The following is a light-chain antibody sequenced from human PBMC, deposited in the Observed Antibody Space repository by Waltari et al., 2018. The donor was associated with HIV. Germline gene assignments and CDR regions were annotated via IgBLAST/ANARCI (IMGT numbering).Light chain of an antibody. CDR1: TTDVGFYNY. CDR2: DVN. Sequence: QSALTQPPSVSGSPGQSVTISCTGTTTDVGFYNYVSWYQQYPGKAPKLIIFDVNPRPSGVPERFSGSKSGNTASLTISGLQTADEADYFCCAYAAGHVSYVFGNGTAVAVL. V-gene: IGLV2-11*01. CDR3: CAYAAGHVSYV. J-gene: IGLJ1*01.